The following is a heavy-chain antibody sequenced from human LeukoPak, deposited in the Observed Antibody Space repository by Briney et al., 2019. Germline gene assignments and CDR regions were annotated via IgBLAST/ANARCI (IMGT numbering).Heavy chain of an antibody. Sequence: SETLSLTCAVYGGSFSGYYWSWIRQPPGKGLEWIGEINHSGSTNYNPSLKSRVTISVDTSKNQFSLKLSSVTAADTAVYYCARLVGYYCDSSGYYVGYYYGMDVWGQGTTVTVSS. D-gene: IGHD3-22*01. CDR3: ARLVGYYCDSSGYYVGYYYGMDV. V-gene: IGHV4-34*01. CDR2: INHSGST. J-gene: IGHJ6*02. CDR1: GGSFSGYY.